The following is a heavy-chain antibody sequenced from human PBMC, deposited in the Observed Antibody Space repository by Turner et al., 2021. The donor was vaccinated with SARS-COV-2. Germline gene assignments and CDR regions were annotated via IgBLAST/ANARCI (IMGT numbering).Heavy chain of an antibody. Sequence: QLQLQDSGPGLAKPSETLSLTCPVSGGSISSSSYYWGWIRQPPGKGLEWIGSIYYSGSTYYNPSLKRRGTISVDTSKNQFSLKLSSVTAADTAVYYCARHKGDYDSSELLGWGQGTLVTVSS. CDR1: GGSISSSSYY. V-gene: IGHV4-39*01. D-gene: IGHD3-22*01. J-gene: IGHJ4*02. CDR3: ARHKGDYDSSELLG. CDR2: IYYSGST.